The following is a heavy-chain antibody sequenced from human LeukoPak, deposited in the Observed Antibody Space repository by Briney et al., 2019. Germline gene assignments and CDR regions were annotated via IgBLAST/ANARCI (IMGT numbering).Heavy chain of an antibody. CDR3: ATDYYDSSGYYYFDY. D-gene: IGHD3-22*01. J-gene: IGHJ4*02. V-gene: IGHV3-11*04. CDR2: ISSSGSTI. Sequence: ESGGSLRLSCAAPGFIFSDYYMSWIRQAPGKGLEWVSYISSSGSTIYYADSVKGRFTISRDNAKNSLYLQMNSLRAEDTAVYYCATDYYDSSGYYYFDYWGQGTLVTVSS. CDR1: GFIFSDYY.